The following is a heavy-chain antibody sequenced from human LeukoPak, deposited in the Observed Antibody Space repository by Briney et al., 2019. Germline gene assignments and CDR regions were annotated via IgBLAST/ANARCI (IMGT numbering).Heavy chain of an antibody. CDR3: AREAQIGAGEALDI. CDR1: GFTFSSYW. Sequence: PGGSLRLSCAASGFTFSSYWMSWVRQAPGKGLEWVANIKQDGSEKYYVDSVKGRSTISRDNAKNSLYLQMNSLRVEDTAVYFCAREAQIGAGEALDIWGRGTMVTVSS. CDR2: IKQDGSEK. D-gene: IGHD7-27*01. V-gene: IGHV3-7*01. J-gene: IGHJ3*02.